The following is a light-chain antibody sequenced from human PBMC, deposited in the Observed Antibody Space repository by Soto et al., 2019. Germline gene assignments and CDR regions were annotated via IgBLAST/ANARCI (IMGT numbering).Light chain of an antibody. CDR2: GAS. V-gene: IGKV1-39*01. CDR1: PNITTY. J-gene: IGKJ1*01. CDR3: QQTHSTPST. Sequence: DIQMTQSPSSLSASVGDRVTISCRARPNITTYLNWYQQKPGQDPQLLIYGASILQSRVPSRFTVFGPGTDFTLSIRTLQTDYVAHYHCQQTHSTPSTFGHGTKVDIK.